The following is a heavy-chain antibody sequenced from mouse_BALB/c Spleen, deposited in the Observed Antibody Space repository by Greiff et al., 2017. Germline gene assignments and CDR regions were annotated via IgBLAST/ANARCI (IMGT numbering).Heavy chain of an antibody. Sequence: EVQRVESGGGLVQPGGSLKLSCAASGFTFSSYGMSWVRQTPDKRQELVATINSNGGSTYYPDSVKGRFTISRDNAKNTLYLQMSSLKSEDTAMYYCARGGYYEYYFDYWGQGTTLTVSS. CDR2: INSNGGST. CDR1: GFTFSSYG. J-gene: IGHJ2*01. CDR3: ARGGYYEYYFDY. V-gene: IGHV5-6-3*01. D-gene: IGHD2-3*01.